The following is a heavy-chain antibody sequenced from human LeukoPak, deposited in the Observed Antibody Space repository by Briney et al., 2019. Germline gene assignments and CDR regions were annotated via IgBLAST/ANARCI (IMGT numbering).Heavy chain of an antibody. V-gene: IGHV6-1*01. J-gene: IGHJ5*02. CDR2: TYYRSKWHN. Sequence: SQTLSLTCATSGDSVSNKNTAWNWIRQSPSRGLEWLGRTYYRSKWHNTYAASVKSRITINPDTSKNQFSLQLNSVTPEDTAVYYCARKRYNWNYGWFDPWGQGTLVTVSS. CDR3: ARKRYNWNYGWFDP. CDR1: GDSVSNKNTA. D-gene: IGHD1-7*01.